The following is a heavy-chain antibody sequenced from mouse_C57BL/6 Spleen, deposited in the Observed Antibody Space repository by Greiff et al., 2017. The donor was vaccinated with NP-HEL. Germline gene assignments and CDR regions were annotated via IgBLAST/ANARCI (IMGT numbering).Heavy chain of an antibody. Sequence: QVQLQQPGAELVRPGSSVKLSCKASGYTFTSYWMHWVKQRPIQGLEWIGNIDPSDSETNYNQKFKDKATLTVDKSSSTAYMQLSSLTSEDSAVYYYARGRLYYFDYWGQGTTLTVSS. V-gene: IGHV1-52*01. CDR1: GYTFTSYW. J-gene: IGHJ2*01. CDR3: ARGRLYYFDY. CDR2: IDPSDSET.